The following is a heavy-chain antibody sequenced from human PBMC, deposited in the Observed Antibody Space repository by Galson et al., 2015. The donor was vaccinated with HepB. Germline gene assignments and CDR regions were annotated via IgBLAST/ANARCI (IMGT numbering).Heavy chain of an antibody. CDR3: ARDKSRLDPLDY. CDR2: VSGSSRLT. Sequence: SLRLACAASGFIFSDYYMNWIRQSPGKEVEWIAYVSGSSRLTNYAVSLKGRFTISKDDAKNLLVLEMNNLRADDTAIYYCARDKSRLDPLDYWGQGTLVTVSS. V-gene: IGHV3-11*05. J-gene: IGHJ4*02. CDR1: GFIFSDYY. D-gene: IGHD3/OR15-3a*01.